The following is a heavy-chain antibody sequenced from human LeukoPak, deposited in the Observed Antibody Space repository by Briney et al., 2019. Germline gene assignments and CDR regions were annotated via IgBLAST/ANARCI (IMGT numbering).Heavy chain of an antibody. CDR3: GRVERRGYGQY. V-gene: IGHV4-59*01. J-gene: IGHJ4*02. CDR2: LYYSGSP. Sequence: SETLSLTCTVSGGSISSYYWSWIPQPPGKGLEWIVYLYYSGSPNYNPSLKRRVNLLLNTDKKQIFLELSNATAADTAGVYFGRVERRGYGQYWRQGPVVRVSS. D-gene: IGHD5-12*01. CDR1: GGSISSYY.